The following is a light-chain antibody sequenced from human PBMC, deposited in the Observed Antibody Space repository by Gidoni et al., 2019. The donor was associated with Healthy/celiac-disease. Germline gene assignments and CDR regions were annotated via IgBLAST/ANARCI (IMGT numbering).Light chain of an antibody. Sequence: DIVMTRSPDSLAVSLGERATINCKSSQSVLYSSNNKNYLAWYQQKPGQPPKLLIYWASTRESGVPERFSGSGSGTDFTLTISSLQAEDVAVYYCQQYYSTPQTFGQGTKLEIK. CDR2: WAS. J-gene: IGKJ2*01. V-gene: IGKV4-1*01. CDR3: QQYYSTPQT. CDR1: QSVLYSSNNKNY.